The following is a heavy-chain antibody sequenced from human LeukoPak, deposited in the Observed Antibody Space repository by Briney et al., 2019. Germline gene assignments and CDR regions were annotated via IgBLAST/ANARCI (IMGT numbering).Heavy chain of an antibody. CDR1: GFTFSSYG. CDR2: ISYDGSNK. CDR3: AKDASGANTGDY. Sequence: GRSLRLSCAASGFTFSSYGMHWVRQAPGKGLEWVAVISYDGSNKYYADSVKGRFTISRDNSKSTLYLQMNSLRAEDTAVYYCAKDASGANTGDYWGQGTLVTVS. V-gene: IGHV3-30*18. J-gene: IGHJ4*02. D-gene: IGHD3-16*01.